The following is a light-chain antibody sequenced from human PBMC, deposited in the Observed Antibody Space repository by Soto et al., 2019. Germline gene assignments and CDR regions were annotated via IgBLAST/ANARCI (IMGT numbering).Light chain of an antibody. CDR3: SSFRSGGTRVL. Sequence: QSALTQPDAVSGSPGQSITISCTGTSSDIGGYNYVSWYQQYPGKAPNLIIYEVTNRPSGISYRFSGSNSGNTASLTISGLQVEDEADYYCSSFRSGGTRVLFGGGTKVTVL. CDR1: SSDIGGYNY. V-gene: IGLV2-14*01. CDR2: EVT. J-gene: IGLJ2*01.